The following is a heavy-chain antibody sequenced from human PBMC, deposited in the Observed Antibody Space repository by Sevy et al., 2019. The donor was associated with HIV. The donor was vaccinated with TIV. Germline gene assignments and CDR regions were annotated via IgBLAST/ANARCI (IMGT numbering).Heavy chain of an antibody. V-gene: IGHV3-33*01. D-gene: IGHD6-6*01. CDR1: RFTFSSYG. CDR3: ARAPRSYSSSSDYYYYYGMDV. Sequence: GGSLRLSCAASRFTFSSYGMHWVRQAPGKGLEWVAVISYDGSNKYYSDSVKGRFTISRDNSKNTLYLQMNSLRAEDTAVYYCARAPRSYSSSSDYYYYYGMDVWGQGTTVTVSS. J-gene: IGHJ6*02. CDR2: ISYDGSNK.